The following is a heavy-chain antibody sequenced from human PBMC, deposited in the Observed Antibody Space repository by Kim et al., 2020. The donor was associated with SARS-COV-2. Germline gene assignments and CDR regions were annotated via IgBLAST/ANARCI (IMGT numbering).Heavy chain of an antibody. Sequence: SETLSLTCAVSGGSISSSNWWSWVRQPPGKGLEWIGEIYHSGSTNYNPSLKSRVTISVDKSKNQFSLKLSSVTAADTAVYYCARDHEWFGESDYYGMDVWGQGTTVTVSS. J-gene: IGHJ6*02. CDR3: ARDHEWFGESDYYGMDV. D-gene: IGHD3-10*01. CDR2: IYHSGST. CDR1: GGSISSSNW. V-gene: IGHV4-4*02.